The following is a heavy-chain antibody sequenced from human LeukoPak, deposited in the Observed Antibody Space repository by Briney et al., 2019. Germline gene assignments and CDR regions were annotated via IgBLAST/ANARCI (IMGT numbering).Heavy chain of an antibody. V-gene: IGHV3-74*01. D-gene: IGHD3-3*01. CDR3: AKDHYWSIDY. J-gene: IGHJ4*02. CDR1: RFSFSGYW. Sequence: GGSLRLSCAASRFSFSGYWMSWVRQTPGQGLVWVSRIKGDGISTNYADSVKGRFTISRDIAKNTLYLQMNSLRAEDTGVYYCAKDHYWSIDYWGRGTLVTVSS. CDR2: IKGDGIST.